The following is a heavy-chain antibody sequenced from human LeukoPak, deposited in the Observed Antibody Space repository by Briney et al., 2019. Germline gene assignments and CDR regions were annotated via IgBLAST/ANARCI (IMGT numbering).Heavy chain of an antibody. Sequence: SETLSLTCTVSGGSISSYYWSWIRQPPGKGLEWIGYIYYSGSTNYNPSLKSRVTISVDTSKNQFSLKLSSVTAADTAVYYCARVFSGSYIHDYWGQGTLVTVSS. D-gene: IGHD1-26*01. CDR1: GGSISSYY. J-gene: IGHJ4*02. CDR2: IYYSGST. V-gene: IGHV4-59*01. CDR3: ARVFSGSYIHDY.